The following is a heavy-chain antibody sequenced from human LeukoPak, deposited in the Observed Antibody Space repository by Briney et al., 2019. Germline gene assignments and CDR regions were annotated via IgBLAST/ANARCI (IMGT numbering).Heavy chain of an antibody. V-gene: IGHV3-23*01. D-gene: IGHD6-19*01. J-gene: IGHJ4*02. CDR2: ISGSGGST. CDR3: AKSSGWYVGGFDY. CDR1: GFTFSSYA. Sequence: GGSLRLSCAASGFTFSSYATSWVRQAPGKGLEWVSAISGSGGSTYYADSVKGRFTISRDNSKNTLYLQMNSLRAEDTAVYYCAKSSGWYVGGFDYWGQGTLVTVSS.